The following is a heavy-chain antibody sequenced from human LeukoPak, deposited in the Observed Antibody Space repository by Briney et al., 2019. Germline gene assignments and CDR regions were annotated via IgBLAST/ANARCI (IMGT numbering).Heavy chain of an antibody. Sequence: GALRLSCAAAGIAFSRDSMNWVRRAPGQGREWVSSIISGSTYIYYTDSLKGRFTISRDNAKNSLYLQMNSLRADDTAGYDCAGSDTLGYLPREWDYWYFDLCGRGTLVTVSS. CDR3: AGSDTLGYLPREWDYWYFDL. V-gene: IGHV3-21*01. D-gene: IGHD3-22*01. J-gene: IGHJ2*01. CDR2: IISGSTYI. CDR1: GIAFSRDS.